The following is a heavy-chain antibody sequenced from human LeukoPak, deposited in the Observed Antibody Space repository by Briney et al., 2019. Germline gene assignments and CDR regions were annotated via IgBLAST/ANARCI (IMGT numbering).Heavy chain of an antibody. J-gene: IGHJ4*02. CDR3: AKDQLKVRSGWDPFDY. D-gene: IGHD6-19*01. V-gene: IGHV3-30*02. Sequence: GGSLRLSCAASGFTFSSYGMHWVRQAPGKGLEWVAFIRYDGSNKYYADSVKGRFTISRDNSKNTLYLQMNSLRAEDTAVYYCAKDQLKVRSGWDPFDYWGQGTLVTVSS. CDR2: IRYDGSNK. CDR1: GFTFSSYG.